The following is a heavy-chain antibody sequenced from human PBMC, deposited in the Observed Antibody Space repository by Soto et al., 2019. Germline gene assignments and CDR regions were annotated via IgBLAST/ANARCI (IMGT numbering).Heavy chain of an antibody. D-gene: IGHD3-16*01. J-gene: IGHJ4*02. CDR3: VGGGLSYFDY. CDR1: GFPFSSFE. V-gene: IGHV3-48*03. Sequence: EVQVVESGGGSVQPGESLRLSCAASGFPFSSFEMNWVRQAPGKGLERLSYINGGGGTYYADSVKGRFTISRDNAKNSLYLQMSSLRAEDTAVYFCVGGGLSYFDYWGQGALVTVSS. CDR2: INGGGGT.